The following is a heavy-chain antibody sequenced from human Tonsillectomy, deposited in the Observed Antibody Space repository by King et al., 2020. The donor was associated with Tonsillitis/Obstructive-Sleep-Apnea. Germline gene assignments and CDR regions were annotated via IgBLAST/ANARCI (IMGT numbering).Heavy chain of an antibody. CDR1: GCTFGSYA. CDR3: ARGQRVPIAGFVY. J-gene: IGHJ4*02. V-gene: IGHV3-30*04. Sequence: VQLVESGGGVVQTVRSLRLSCAASGCTFGSYAMHWVRQAPGKGLEWVSLISYEGSYKYYADSVKGRFTISRDNSKSTLYLQMNSLRGEDMAVYYCARGQRVPIAGFVYWGQKTLVTVSS. D-gene: IGHD1-26*01. CDR2: ISYEGSYK.